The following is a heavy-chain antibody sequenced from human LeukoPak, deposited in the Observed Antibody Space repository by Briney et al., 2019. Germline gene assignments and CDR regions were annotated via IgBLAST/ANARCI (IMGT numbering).Heavy chain of an antibody. CDR2: INPNSGGT. D-gene: IGHD2-8*02. V-gene: IGHV1-2*02. CDR3: AREVLTITGTYYGMDV. J-gene: IGHJ6*02. CDR1: GYTFTGYY. Sequence: ASVKVSCKASGYTFTGYYMHWVRQAPGRGLEWMGWINPNSGGTNYAQKFQGRVTMTRDTSISTAYMELSRLRSDDTAVYYCAREVLTITGTYYGMDVWAKGPRSPSP.